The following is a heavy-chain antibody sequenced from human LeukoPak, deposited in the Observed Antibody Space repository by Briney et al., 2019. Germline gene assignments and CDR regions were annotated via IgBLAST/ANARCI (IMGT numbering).Heavy chain of an antibody. CDR1: GGTFSSYA. D-gene: IGHD6-6*01. J-gene: IGHJ4*02. CDR3: AGDLSSGSSSSGGDY. V-gene: IGHV1-69*13. CDR2: IIPIFGTA. Sequence: ASVKVSCKASGGTFSSYAISWVRQAPGQGLEWMGGIIPIFGTANYAQKFQGRVTITADESTSTAYMELSSLRSEDTAVYYCAGDLSSGSSSSGGDYWGQGTLVTVSS.